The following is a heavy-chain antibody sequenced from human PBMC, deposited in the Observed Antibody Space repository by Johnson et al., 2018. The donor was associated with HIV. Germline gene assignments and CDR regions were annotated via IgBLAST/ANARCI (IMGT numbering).Heavy chain of an antibody. CDR2: IKQDGSEK. D-gene: IGHD2-21*02. Sequence: VQLVESGGGLVQSGGSLRLSCAASGITVNTNYMSWVRRAPGKGLEWVANIKQDGSEKYYVDSVKGRFTISRDNAKNSLYLQMNSLRAEDTAVYYCARGPSAYCGGDCPGGAFDIWGQGTMVTVSS. V-gene: IGHV3-7*01. CDR3: ARGPSAYCGGDCPGGAFDI. J-gene: IGHJ3*02. CDR1: GITVNTNY.